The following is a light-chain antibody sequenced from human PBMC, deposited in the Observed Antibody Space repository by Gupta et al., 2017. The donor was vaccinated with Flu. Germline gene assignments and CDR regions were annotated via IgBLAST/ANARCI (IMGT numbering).Light chain of an antibody. J-gene: IGKJ4*01. CDR2: KRS. Sequence: IYKRSVRGPGVPERFSGSGAGTDFTLKISRVEAEDVGVYYCMQYKQYPLTFGRGTKVEIK. CDR3: MQYKQYPLT. V-gene: IGKV2-24*01.